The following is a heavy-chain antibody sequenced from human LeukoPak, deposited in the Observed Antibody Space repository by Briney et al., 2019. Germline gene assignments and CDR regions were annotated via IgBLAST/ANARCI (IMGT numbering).Heavy chain of an antibody. Sequence: GESLRLSCAGSGFTFEDAWINWVRQAPGKGLEWIGRIEGGATEYAPFAKGRFTLSRDDLRNMSYLHMHSAQLEDTAVYYCTSDRTSMTFMSNWFDPWGQGTLVTVSS. V-gene: IGHV3-15*05. J-gene: IGHJ5*02. CDR3: TSDRTSMTFMSNWFDP. CDR2: IEGGAT. D-gene: IGHD1-7*01. CDR1: GFTFEDAW.